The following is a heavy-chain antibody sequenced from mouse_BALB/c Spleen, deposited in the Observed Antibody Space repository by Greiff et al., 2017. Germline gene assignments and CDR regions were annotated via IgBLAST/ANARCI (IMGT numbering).Heavy chain of an antibody. J-gene: IGHJ4*01. CDR3: ARIYYGGDY. CDR2: IYPGGGYT. Sequence: QVQLKQSGAELVRPGTSVKISCKASGYTFTNYWLGWVKQRPGHGLEWIGDIYPGGGYTNYNEKFKGKATLTADTSSSTAYMQLSSLTSEDSAVYFCARIYYGGDYWGQGTSVTVSS. CDR1: GYTFTNYW. V-gene: IGHV1-63*02.